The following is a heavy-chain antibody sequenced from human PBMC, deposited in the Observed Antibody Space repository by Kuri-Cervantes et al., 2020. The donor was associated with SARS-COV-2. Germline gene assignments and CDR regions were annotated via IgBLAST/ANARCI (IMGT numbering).Heavy chain of an antibody. J-gene: IGHJ6*03. CDR2: IKPIPDGGTT. CDR3: TTDLAAAGTYYYYYYMDV. D-gene: IGHD6-13*01. V-gene: IGHV3-15*01. CDR1: GFTFTNAW. Sequence: GGSLRLPCAASGFTFTNAWMNWVRQAPGKGLEWVGRIKPIPDGGTTDYAAPVKGRFTISRDDSKNTLYLQMNSLKTEDTAVYYCTTDLAAAGTYYYYYYMDVWGKGTTVTVSS.